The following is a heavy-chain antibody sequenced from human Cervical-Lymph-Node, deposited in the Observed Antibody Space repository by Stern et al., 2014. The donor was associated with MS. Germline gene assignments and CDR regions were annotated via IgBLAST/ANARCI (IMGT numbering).Heavy chain of an antibody. V-gene: IGHV5-51*01. CDR2: IYPCDSET. Sequence: ELQLVDSGAELIRPGESLKISCKGSGYKFSIYWIAWVRQMPGKGLAWMGIIYPCDSETRYIPAFQGQVTMSADKSTSTAYVQWSSLNASDAAMYFCARQTTAWASDVWGQGTLVTVSS. D-gene: IGHD1-14*01. J-gene: IGHJ4*02. CDR1: GYKFSIYW. CDR3: ARQTTAWASDV.